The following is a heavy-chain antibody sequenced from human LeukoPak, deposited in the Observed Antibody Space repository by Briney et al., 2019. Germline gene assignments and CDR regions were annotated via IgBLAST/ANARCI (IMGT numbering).Heavy chain of an antibody. CDR1: GYTFTGYY. V-gene: IGHV1-2*02. CDR2: INPNSGGT. CDR3: ARSTPLRQYGSGSPVYGGFYYYYGMDV. D-gene: IGHD3-10*01. J-gene: IGHJ6*02. Sequence: ASVKVSCKASGYTFTGYYMHWVRQAPGQGLEWMGWINPNSGGTNYAQKFQGRVTMTRDTSISTAYMELSRLRSDDTAVYYCARSTPLRQYGSGSPVYGGFYYYYGMDVWGQGTTVTVSS.